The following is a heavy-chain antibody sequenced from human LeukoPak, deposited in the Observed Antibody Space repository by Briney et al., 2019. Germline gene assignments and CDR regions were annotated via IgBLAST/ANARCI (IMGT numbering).Heavy chain of an antibody. J-gene: IGHJ4*02. Sequence: SVKVSCKVSGYTLTELSMHWVRQAPGQGLEWMGRIIPILGIANYAQKFQGRVTITADKSTSTAYMELSSLRSEDTAVYYCARLGATGPIDYWGQGTLVTVSS. CDR1: GYTLTELS. CDR3: ARLGATGPIDY. V-gene: IGHV1-69*02. CDR2: IIPILGIA. D-gene: IGHD1-26*01.